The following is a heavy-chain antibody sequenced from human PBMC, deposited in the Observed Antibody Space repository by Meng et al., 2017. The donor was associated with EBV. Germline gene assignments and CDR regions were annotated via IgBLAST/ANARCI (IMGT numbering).Heavy chain of an antibody. CDR2: INPNSGGT. CDR1: GYTFTGYD. V-gene: IGHV1-2*06. J-gene: IGHJ5*02. CDR3: AKGADLAAAGTFWFDP. D-gene: IGHD6-13*01. Sequence: QVQRVQSVAEVKKPGASVKVSCKAAGYTFTGYDMHWVRQAPGQGLEWMGRINPNSGGTNYAQKFQGRVTMTRDTSISTAYMELSRLRSDDTAVYYCAKGADLAAAGTFWFDPWGQGTLVTVSS.